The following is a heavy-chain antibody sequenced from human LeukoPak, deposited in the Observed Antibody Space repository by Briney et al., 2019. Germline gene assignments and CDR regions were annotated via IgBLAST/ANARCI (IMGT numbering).Heavy chain of an antibody. CDR2: INHSGST. CDR1: GGSFSGYY. Sequence: PSETLSLTCAVYGGSFSGYYWSWIRQPPGKGLEWIGEINHSGSTNYNPSLKSRVTISVDTSKNQFSLKLSSVTAADTAVYFCARNLWEGDYYGNNWFDPWGQGILVTVSS. CDR3: ARNLWEGDYYGNNWFDP. J-gene: IGHJ5*02. D-gene: IGHD3-10*01. V-gene: IGHV4-34*01.